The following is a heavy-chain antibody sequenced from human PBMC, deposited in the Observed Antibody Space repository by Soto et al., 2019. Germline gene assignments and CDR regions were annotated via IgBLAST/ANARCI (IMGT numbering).Heavy chain of an antibody. J-gene: IGHJ6*02. CDR2: TYYRSKWYN. CDR1: GDSVSSNSAA. V-gene: IGHV6-1*01. D-gene: IGHD6-19*01. Sequence: SPTLSLTCAISGDSVSSNSAAWNWIRQSPSRGLEWLGRTYYRSKWYNDYAVSVKSRITINPDTSKNQFSLQLNSVTPEDTAVYYCARASSGWYLHYYYGMDVWGQGTTVTGS. CDR3: ARASSGWYLHYYYGMDV.